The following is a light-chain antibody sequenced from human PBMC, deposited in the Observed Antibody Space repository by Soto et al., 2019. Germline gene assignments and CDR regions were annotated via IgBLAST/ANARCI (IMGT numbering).Light chain of an antibody. Sequence: EIVLTQCPGTLSLSPGERSTLSCRASHSVSSSYLAWYQQKPGQAPRLLIYGASSRATGIPDRFSGSGSGTDFTLTISRLEPEDFAVYYCQQYGSSRTFGQGTKVDIK. V-gene: IGKV3-20*01. CDR3: QQYGSSRT. J-gene: IGKJ1*01. CDR1: HSVSSSY. CDR2: GAS.